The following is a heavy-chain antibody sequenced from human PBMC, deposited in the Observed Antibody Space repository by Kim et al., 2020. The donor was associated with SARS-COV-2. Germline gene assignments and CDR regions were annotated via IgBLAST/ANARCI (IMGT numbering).Heavy chain of an antibody. CDR3: AGVGGVVVIAEFFDY. V-gene: IGHV4-4*06. J-gene: IGHJ4*02. D-gene: IGHD3-22*01. Sequence: PSLKRRVTMSVDTSKNQFSLKLGSVTAADTAVYYCAGVGGVVVIAEFFDYWGQGTLVTVSS.